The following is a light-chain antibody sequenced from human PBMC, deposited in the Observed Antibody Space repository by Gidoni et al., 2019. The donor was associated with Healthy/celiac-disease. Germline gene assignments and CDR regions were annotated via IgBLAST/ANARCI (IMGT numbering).Light chain of an antibody. Sequence: QSALTPPASVSGSPVQSITISCTGTSSDVGGYNYVSWYQQHPGKAPKLMIYEVSNRPSGVSNRFSGSKSGNTASLTISGLQAEDEADYYCSSYTSSSTLVVFGGGTKLTVL. V-gene: IGLV2-14*01. CDR3: SSYTSSSTLVV. J-gene: IGLJ2*01. CDR1: SSDVGGYNY. CDR2: EVS.